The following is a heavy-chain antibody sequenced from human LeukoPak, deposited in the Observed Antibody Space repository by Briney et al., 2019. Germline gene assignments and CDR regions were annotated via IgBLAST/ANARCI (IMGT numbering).Heavy chain of an antibody. V-gene: IGHV4-34*01. J-gene: IGHJ4*02. CDR1: GGSFSGYY. CDR2: INHSGST. Sequence: PETLSLTCAVYGGSFSGYYWSWIRQPPGKGLEWIGEINHSGSTNYNPSLKSRVTISVDTSKNQFSLKLSSVTAADTAMYYCARGRIAARLNGVTWIDYWGQGTLVTVSS. D-gene: IGHD6-6*01. CDR3: ARGRIAARLNGVTWIDY.